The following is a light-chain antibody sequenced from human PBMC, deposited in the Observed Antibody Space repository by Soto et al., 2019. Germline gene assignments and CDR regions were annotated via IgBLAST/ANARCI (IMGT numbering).Light chain of an antibody. CDR2: EVS. Sequence: QSALTQPASVSGSPGQSVTISCTGSSSDIGHYNYVSWYQQHAGKVPKLILYEVSNRPSGVSHGFSGSKSGNTASLTISGLQAEDEADYCCSSYVSGNTAVAFGGGTKLTVL. V-gene: IGLV2-14*01. J-gene: IGLJ2*01. CDR1: SSDIGHYNY. CDR3: SSYVSGNTAVA.